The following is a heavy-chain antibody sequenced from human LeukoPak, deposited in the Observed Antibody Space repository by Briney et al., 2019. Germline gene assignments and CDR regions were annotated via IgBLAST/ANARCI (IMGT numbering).Heavy chain of an antibody. CDR1: GGSFSGYY. CDR2: INHSGST. J-gene: IGHJ4*02. CDR3: GRGREVRYFDF. V-gene: IGHV4-34*01. D-gene: IGHD1-26*01. Sequence: PSETLSLTCAVYGGSFSGYYWSWIRQPPGKGLEWIGEINHSGSTNYNPSLKSRVTISVDTSKNQFSLKLSSVTAADTAVYYWGRGREVRYFDFWGQGTLVTASS.